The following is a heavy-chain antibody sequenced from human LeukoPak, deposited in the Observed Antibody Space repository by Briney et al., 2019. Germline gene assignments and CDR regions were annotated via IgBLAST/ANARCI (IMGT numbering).Heavy chain of an antibody. CDR2: ISYDGSNR. Sequence: GGSLRLSCAASGFTFSDYAMHWVRQAPGKGVEWVAAISYDGSNRYNADSLKGRFTISRDNSNNMLYLQMNSLTPEDTAVYYCARWTYKSAWGVVERVDYWGQGTLVTVSS. J-gene: IGHJ4*02. CDR1: GFTFSDYA. V-gene: IGHV3-30*14. D-gene: IGHD3-3*01. CDR3: ARWTYKSAWGVVERVDY.